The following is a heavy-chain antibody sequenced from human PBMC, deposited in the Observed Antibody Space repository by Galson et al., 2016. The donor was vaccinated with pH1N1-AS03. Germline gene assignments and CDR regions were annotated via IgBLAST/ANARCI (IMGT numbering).Heavy chain of an antibody. CDR2: INTDSGVT. J-gene: IGHJ6*02. CDR3: ARDPRGPCTSATCPTTSYFGMDV. V-gene: IGHV1-2*04. CDR1: GYIFTGFY. Sequence: SVKVSCKASGYIFTGFYVHWVRQAPGQGLEWMGWINTDSGVTNYAQKFKDWVTMTRDTSVSTAYIELYGLRSGDTAVYYCARDPRGPCTSATCPTTSYFGMDVWGQGTTVIVSS. D-gene: IGHD2-2*01.